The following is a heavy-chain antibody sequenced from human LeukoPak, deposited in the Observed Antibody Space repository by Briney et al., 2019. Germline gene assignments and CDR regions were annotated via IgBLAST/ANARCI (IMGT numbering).Heavy chain of an antibody. CDR1: GFTVSSYG. Sequence: PGRSLRLSCAASGFTVSSYGIHWVRQAPGKGLEWVAVISYVGSNKYYADSVKGRFPISRDNSKNTLYLQMNSLRAEDTAVYYCAKDPGPPHYYYGMDVWGQGTTVTVSS. V-gene: IGHV3-30*18. CDR3: AKDPGPPHYYYGMDV. J-gene: IGHJ6*02. CDR2: ISYVGSNK.